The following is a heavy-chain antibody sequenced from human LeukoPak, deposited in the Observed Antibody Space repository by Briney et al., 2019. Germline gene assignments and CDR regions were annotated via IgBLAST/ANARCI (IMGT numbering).Heavy chain of an antibody. CDR1: GGSISSGGYY. Sequence: SQTLSLTCTVSGGSISSGGYYWSWIRQHPGKSLEWIGYIYYSGSTYYNPSLKSRVTISVDTSKNQFSLKLSSVTAADTAVYYCASHLWFEKYFDYWGQGTLVTVSS. CDR2: IYYSGST. J-gene: IGHJ4*02. CDR3: ASHLWFEKYFDY. V-gene: IGHV4-31*03. D-gene: IGHD3-10*01.